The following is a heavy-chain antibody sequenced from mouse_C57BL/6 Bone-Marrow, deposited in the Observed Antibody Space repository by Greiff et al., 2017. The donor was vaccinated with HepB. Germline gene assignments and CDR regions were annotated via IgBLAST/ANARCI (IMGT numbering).Heavy chain of an antibody. CDR3: AINWDAWFAY. D-gene: IGHD4-1*01. Sequence: VQLQQSGAELARPGASVTLSCKASGYTFTSYGISWVKQRTGQGLEWIGEIYPRSGNTYYNEKFKGKATLTADKSSSTAYMELRSLTSEDSAVYFCAINWDAWFAYWGQGTLVTVSA. CDR2: IYPRSGNT. V-gene: IGHV1-81*01. CDR1: GYTFTSYG. J-gene: IGHJ3*01.